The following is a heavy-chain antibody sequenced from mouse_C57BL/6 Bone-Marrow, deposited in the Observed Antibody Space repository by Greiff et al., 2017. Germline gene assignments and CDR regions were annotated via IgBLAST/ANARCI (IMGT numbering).Heavy chain of an antibody. V-gene: IGHV14-2*01. Sequence: VQLQQPGAELVKPGASVKLSCTASGFNIKDYYMHWVKQRTEQGLEWIGRIDPEDGETKYAPKFQGKATITADTSSNTAYLQLSSLTSEYTAVYYCARITTVVATGDAMDYWGQGTSVTVSS. CDR2: IDPEDGET. D-gene: IGHD1-1*01. CDR3: ARITTVVATGDAMDY. CDR1: GFNIKDYY. J-gene: IGHJ4*01.